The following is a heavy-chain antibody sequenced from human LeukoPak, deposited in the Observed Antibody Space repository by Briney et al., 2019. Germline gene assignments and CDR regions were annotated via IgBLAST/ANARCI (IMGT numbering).Heavy chain of an antibody. CDR3: ARDGGGGDIVVAPGGFHYYYYMDV. D-gene: IGHD2-2*01. V-gene: IGHV3-30-3*01. Sequence: PGGSLRLSCAASGFTLRSYTMNWVRQAPGKGLEWVAVISYDGSNKYYADSVKGRFTISRDNSKNTLYLQMNSLRAEDTAVYYCARDGGGGDIVVAPGGFHYYYYMDVWGKGTTVTVSS. J-gene: IGHJ6*03. CDR2: ISYDGSNK. CDR1: GFTLRSYT.